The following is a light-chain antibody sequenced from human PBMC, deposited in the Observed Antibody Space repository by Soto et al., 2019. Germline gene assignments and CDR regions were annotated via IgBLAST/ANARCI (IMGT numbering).Light chain of an antibody. V-gene: IGKV3-20*01. CDR1: QSVSSSF. CDR3: QQYGSSPWT. Sequence: EIVLTQSPGTLSLSPGERATLSCRASQSVSSSFLAWYQQKPDQAPRLLIYGASSRATGIPDRFSGSGSGTDFTLTICRLEPEDFAVYYWQQYGSSPWTFGQGTKVEIK. J-gene: IGKJ1*01. CDR2: GAS.